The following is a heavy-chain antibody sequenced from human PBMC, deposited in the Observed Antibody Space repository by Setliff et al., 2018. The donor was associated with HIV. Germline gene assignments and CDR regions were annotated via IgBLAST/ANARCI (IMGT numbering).Heavy chain of an antibody. CDR2: IYHSGST. CDR1: GGSISSNKW. J-gene: IGHJ4*02. D-gene: IGHD2-21*01. Sequence: SETLSLTCAVSGGSISSNKWWSWVRQPPGKGLEWIGEIYHSGSTKYNPSLKSRVTISVDKSKNQFSLNLTSVTAADTAVYYCARAFPSYGFPPAGIWGQGTLVTVSS. V-gene: IGHV4-4*02. CDR3: ARAFPSYGFPPAGI.